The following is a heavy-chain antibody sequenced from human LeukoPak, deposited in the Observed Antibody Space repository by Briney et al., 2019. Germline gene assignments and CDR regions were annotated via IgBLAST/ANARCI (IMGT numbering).Heavy chain of an antibody. D-gene: IGHD1-7*01. CDR2: IYYSGST. V-gene: IGHV4-39*07. CDR1: GGSISSSSYY. Sequence: PSETLSLTCTVSGGSISSSSYYWGWIRQPPGKGLEWIGSIYYSGSTYYNPSLKSRVTISVDTSKNQFSLKLSSVTAADTAVYYCASSNWNYEDGIDYWGQGTLVTVSS. J-gene: IGHJ4*02. CDR3: ASSNWNYEDGIDY.